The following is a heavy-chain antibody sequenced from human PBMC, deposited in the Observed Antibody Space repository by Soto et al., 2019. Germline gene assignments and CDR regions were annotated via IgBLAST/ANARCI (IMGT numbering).Heavy chain of an antibody. CDR2: ISSSSSYI. V-gene: IGHV3-21*01. CDR3: ARDPVLTATPQLDY. CDR1: GFTFSSYS. D-gene: IGHD2-21*02. J-gene: IGHJ4*02. Sequence: PGGSLRLSCAASGFTFSSYSMNWVLKAPGKGLEWVSSISSSSSYIYYADSVEGRFTISRDNAKNSLYLQMNSLRAEDTAVYYCARDPVLTATPQLDYWGQGTLVTVSS.